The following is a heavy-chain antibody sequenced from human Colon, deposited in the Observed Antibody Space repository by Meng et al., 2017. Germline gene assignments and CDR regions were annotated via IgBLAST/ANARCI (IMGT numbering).Heavy chain of an antibody. D-gene: IGHD3-16*01. CDR2: VSVYTT. J-gene: IGHJ5*02. V-gene: IGHV1-18*01. CDR3: ARTPFGGAVGTIGNWFDP. CDR1: GYTFSISG. Sequence: VQLVQAGAEVKKPGAPVKVSCKASGYTFSISGISWVRQAPGQGLEWMGWVSVYTTNYARKFQDRVAMTTDTSTSTAYMELRSLRSDDTAVYYCARTPFGGAVGTIGNWFDPWGQGTLVTVSS.